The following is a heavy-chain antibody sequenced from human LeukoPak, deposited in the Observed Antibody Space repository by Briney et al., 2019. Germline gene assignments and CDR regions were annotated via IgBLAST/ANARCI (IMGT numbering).Heavy chain of an antibody. Sequence: SETLSLTCAVYGGSFSGYYWSWIRQPPGKGLEWIGEINHSGSTNYNPSLKSRVTISVDTSKNQFSLKLSSVTAADTAVYYCASLAGRGNYYYYYYMDVWGKGTTVTVSS. V-gene: IGHV4-34*01. CDR2: INHSGST. J-gene: IGHJ6*03. CDR1: GGSFSGYY. D-gene: IGHD3-10*01. CDR3: ASLAGRGNYYYYYYMDV.